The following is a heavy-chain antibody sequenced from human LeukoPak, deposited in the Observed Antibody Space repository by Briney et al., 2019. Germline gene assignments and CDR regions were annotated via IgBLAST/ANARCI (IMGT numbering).Heavy chain of an antibody. Sequence: ASVKVSRKASGYTFTGYYIHWVRQAPGQGLEWMGWINPNSGGTNYAQKFQGRVTMTRDTSISTAYMELSRLRSDDTAAYYCAREVFRGLRLRHFDYWGQGTLVTVSS. J-gene: IGHJ4*02. D-gene: IGHD3-16*01. V-gene: IGHV1-2*02. CDR3: AREVFRGLRLRHFDY. CDR2: INPNSGGT. CDR1: GYTFTGYY.